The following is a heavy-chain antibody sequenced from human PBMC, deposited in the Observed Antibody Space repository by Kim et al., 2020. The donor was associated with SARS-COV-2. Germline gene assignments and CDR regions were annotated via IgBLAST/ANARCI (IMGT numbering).Heavy chain of an antibody. J-gene: IGHJ4*02. CDR2: IIPIFGTA. CDR1: GGTFSSYA. V-gene: IGHV1-69*13. CDR3: ARGTTVHEGDYFDY. D-gene: IGHD4-4*01. Sequence: SVKVSCKASGGTFSSYAISWVRQAPGQGLEWMGGIIPIFGTANYAQKFQGRVTITADESTSTAYMELSSLRSEDTAVYYCARGTTVHEGDYFDYWGQGTLVTVSS.